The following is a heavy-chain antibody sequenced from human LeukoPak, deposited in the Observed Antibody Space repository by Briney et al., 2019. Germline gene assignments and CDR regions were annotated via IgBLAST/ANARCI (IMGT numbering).Heavy chain of an antibody. J-gene: IGHJ6*03. Sequence: GGSLRLSCAASGFAFSSYSMNWVRQAPGKGLEWVSSISSSSSYIYYADSVKGRFTISRDNAKNSLYLQMNSLRAEDTAVYYCARGPAMIYYYYMDVWGKGTTVTISS. CDR2: ISSSSSYI. V-gene: IGHV3-21*01. D-gene: IGHD3-16*01. CDR1: GFAFSSYS. CDR3: ARGPAMIYYYYMDV.